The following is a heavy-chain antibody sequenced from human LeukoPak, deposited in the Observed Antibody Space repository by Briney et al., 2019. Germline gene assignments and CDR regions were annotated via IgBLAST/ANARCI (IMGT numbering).Heavy chain of an antibody. CDR3: ARAVSYYGSGSYHDY. Sequence: SVKVSCKASGGTFSSYATSWVRQAPGQGLEWMGRIIPILGIANYAQKFQGRVTITADKSTSTAYMELSSLRSEDTAVYYCARAVSYYGSGSYHDYWGQGTLVTVSS. V-gene: IGHV1-69*04. J-gene: IGHJ4*02. D-gene: IGHD3-10*01. CDR1: GGTFSSYA. CDR2: IIPILGIA.